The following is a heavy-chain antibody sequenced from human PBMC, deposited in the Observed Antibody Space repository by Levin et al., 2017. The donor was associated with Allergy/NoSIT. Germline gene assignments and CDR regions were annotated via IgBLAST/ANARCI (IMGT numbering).Heavy chain of an antibody. CDR2: ISYDGSNK. J-gene: IGHJ4*02. V-gene: IGHV3-30*18. Sequence: PGGSLRLSCAASGFTFSSYGMHWVRQAPGKGLEWVAVISYDGSNKYYADSVKGRFTISRDNSKNTLYLQMNSLRAEDTAVYYCAKDQSAYDSSGLLGYWGQGTLVTVSS. D-gene: IGHD3-22*01. CDR1: GFTFSSYG. CDR3: AKDQSAYDSSGLLGY.